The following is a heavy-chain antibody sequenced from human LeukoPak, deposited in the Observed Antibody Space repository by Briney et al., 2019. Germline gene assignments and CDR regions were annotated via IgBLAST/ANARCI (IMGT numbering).Heavy chain of an antibody. CDR2: ISDSSSYT. J-gene: IGHJ4*02. CDR3: ARAGRYGFAGYSGDY. Sequence: PGGSLRLSCAASGFTFSDYYMSWIRQAPGKGLEWVSYISDSSSYTNYADSVKGRFTIYRDNAEKSLYLQMNSLRAEDTAFYYCARAGRYGFAGYSGDYWGQGTLVTVSS. V-gene: IGHV3-11*05. CDR1: GFTFSDYY. D-gene: IGHD3-10*01.